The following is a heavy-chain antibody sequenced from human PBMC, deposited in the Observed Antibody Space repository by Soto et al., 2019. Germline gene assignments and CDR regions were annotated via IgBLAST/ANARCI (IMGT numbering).Heavy chain of an antibody. J-gene: IGHJ6*02. CDR3: ARQQLLPFYYALDV. V-gene: IGHV4-59*01. D-gene: IGHD6-13*01. CDR1: GDSISGYY. Sequence: LSLTCTVSGDSISGYYWSWIRQAPGKGLEYIGYTYYRGSTNYNPSLKSRVNMSVDTSKNQFSLKVNSVTAADTAVYFCARQQLLPFYYALDVWGQGTTVTVSS. CDR2: TYYRGST.